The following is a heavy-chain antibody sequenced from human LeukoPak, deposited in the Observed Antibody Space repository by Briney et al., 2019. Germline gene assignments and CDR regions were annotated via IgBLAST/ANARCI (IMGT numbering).Heavy chain of an antibody. CDR3: AREDPQTTVPEGMDV. D-gene: IGHD4-17*01. CDR2: IYYSGTT. CDR1: GGSISHYY. Sequence: SETLTLTCTVSGGSISHYYWSWTRQSPGKGLEWIGYIYYSGTTNYNPSLKSRVTISVDTSRNQFSLQLRSVTAADTAVYYCAREDPQTTVPEGMDVWGQGTTVIVSS. J-gene: IGHJ6*02. V-gene: IGHV4-59*01.